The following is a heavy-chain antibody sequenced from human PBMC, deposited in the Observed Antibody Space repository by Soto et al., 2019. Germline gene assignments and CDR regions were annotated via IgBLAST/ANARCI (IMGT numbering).Heavy chain of an antibody. CDR2: IYYSGST. CDR1: GGSISSGGYY. J-gene: IGHJ5*02. Sequence: QVQLQESGPGLVKPSQTLSLTCTVSGGSISSGGYYWSWIRQHPGKGLEWIGYIYYSGSTYYKPSLKSRVTISVDTSKNQFSLKLSSVTAADTAVYYCARERVAAAGQFDPWGQGTLVTVSS. CDR3: ARERVAAAGQFDP. V-gene: IGHV4-31*03. D-gene: IGHD6-13*01.